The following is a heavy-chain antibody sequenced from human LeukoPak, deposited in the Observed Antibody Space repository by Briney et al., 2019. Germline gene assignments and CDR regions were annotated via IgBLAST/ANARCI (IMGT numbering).Heavy chain of an antibody. CDR3: ARGAQIDYDFWSGYSNYYFDY. Sequence: SQTLSLTCTFSGGSISSGDYYWSWIRQPPGKGLEWIGYIYYSGSTYYNPSLKSRVTISVDTSKNQFSLKLSSVTAADTAVYYCARGAQIDYDFWSGYSNYYFDYWGQGTLVTVSS. CDR2: IYYSGST. D-gene: IGHD3-3*01. J-gene: IGHJ4*02. CDR1: GGSISSGDYY. V-gene: IGHV4-30-4*08.